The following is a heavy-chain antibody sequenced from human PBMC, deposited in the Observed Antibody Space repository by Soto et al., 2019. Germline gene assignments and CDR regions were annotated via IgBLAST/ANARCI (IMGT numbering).Heavy chain of an antibody. V-gene: IGHV5-51*01. CDR3: ARRDNSGFPDY. Sequence: GESLKSSGKASGYSVSTYWIGWVRQMPGKGLEWMGIIYPLNSDTRYSPSFQGQVTRSADKSISTAYLQWRSLKASDTAMYYCARRDNSGFPDYWAQRTPVPVSS. CDR1: GYSVSTYW. J-gene: IGHJ4*02. D-gene: IGHD5-12*01. CDR2: IYPLNSDT.